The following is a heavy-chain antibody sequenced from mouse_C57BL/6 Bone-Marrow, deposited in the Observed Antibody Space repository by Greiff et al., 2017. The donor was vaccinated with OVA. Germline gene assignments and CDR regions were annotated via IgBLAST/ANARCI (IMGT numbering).Heavy chain of an antibody. V-gene: IGHV14-4*01. D-gene: IGHD2-1*01. J-gene: IGHJ1*03. CDR3: TTLIYGNYWYFDV. CDR2: IDPENGDT. Sequence: EVQLQQSGAELVRPGASVKLSCTASGFNIKDDYMHWVKQRPEQGLEWIGWIDPENGDTEYASKFQGKATITADTSSNTAYLQLSSLTSEDTAVYYCTTLIYGNYWYFDVWGTGTTVTVSS. CDR1: GFNIKDDY.